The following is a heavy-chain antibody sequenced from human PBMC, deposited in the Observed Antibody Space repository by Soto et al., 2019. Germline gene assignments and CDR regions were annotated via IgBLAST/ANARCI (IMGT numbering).Heavy chain of an antibody. CDR3: ASPDDSSGYYYGY. D-gene: IGHD3-22*01. CDR1: GGSISSYY. Sequence: SETLSLTCTVSGGSISSYYWSWIRQPPGKGLEWIGYIYYSGSTNYNPSLKSRVTISVDTSKNQFSLKLSSVTAADTAVYYCASPDDSSGYYYGYWGQGTLVTVSS. CDR2: IYYSGST. J-gene: IGHJ4*02. V-gene: IGHV4-59*01.